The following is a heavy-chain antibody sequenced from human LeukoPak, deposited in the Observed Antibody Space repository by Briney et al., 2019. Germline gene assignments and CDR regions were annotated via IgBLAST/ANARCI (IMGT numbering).Heavy chain of an antibody. CDR2: ISSDATNK. CDR1: RFTFSTYG. J-gene: IGHJ4*02. Sequence: GGSLTLSCAASRFTFSTYGMHWVRQAPGKGLDWVALISSDATNKYYADSVKGRFTTSRDNAKNTVYLQMNSLRAEDTAVYYCVRDAGQNAGLDYWGQGTLVTVSS. D-gene: IGHD1-1*01. V-gene: IGHV3-30*03. CDR3: VRDAGQNAGLDY.